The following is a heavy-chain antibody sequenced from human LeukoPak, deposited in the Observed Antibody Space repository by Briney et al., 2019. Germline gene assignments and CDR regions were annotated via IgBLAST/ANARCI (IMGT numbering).Heavy chain of an antibody. CDR1: GFTFSSYA. Sequence: GGSLRLSCAASGFTFSSYAMSWVRQAPGKGLEWVAVIWYDGSNKYYADSVKGRFTISRDNSKNTLYLQMNSLRAEDTAVYYCARDRGSSYLRYWGQGTLVTVSS. J-gene: IGHJ4*02. V-gene: IGHV3-33*08. D-gene: IGHD6-6*01. CDR2: IWYDGSNK. CDR3: ARDRGSSYLRY.